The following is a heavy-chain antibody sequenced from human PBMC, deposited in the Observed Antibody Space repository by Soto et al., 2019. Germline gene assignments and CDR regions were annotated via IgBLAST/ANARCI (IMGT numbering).Heavy chain of an antibody. Sequence: QVQLQESGPGLVKPSQPLSLTCAISGDSVSSNSAAWNWIRLSPSRGLEWLARTYYRSRWYNAYAVSVRSRITVNPDTSKNPFSLQLTSVTPEDTAVYYCAGTTSHQWYYMDVWGKGTTVTVSS. CDR1: GDSVSSNSAA. CDR3: AGTTSHQWYYMDV. J-gene: IGHJ6*03. V-gene: IGHV6-1*01. CDR2: TYYRSRWYN. D-gene: IGHD1-7*01.